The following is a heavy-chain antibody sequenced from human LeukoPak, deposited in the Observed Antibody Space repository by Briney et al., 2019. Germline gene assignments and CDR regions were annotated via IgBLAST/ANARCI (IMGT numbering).Heavy chain of an antibody. D-gene: IGHD1-26*01. V-gene: IGHV3-74*01. Sequence: PGGSLRLSCAASGFSFSTQRMHWVRQAPGKGLVWVSYINIDERITGYADSVKGRFTISRDNAKNTLYLQMNSLRVEDTAIYYCAKKVVVGATSPYSDFQDWGQGTLVTVSS. CDR2: INIDERIT. CDR1: GFSFSTQR. CDR3: AKKVVVGATSPYSDFQD. J-gene: IGHJ1*01.